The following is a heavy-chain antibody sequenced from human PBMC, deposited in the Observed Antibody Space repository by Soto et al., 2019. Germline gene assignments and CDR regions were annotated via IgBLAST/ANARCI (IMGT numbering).Heavy chain of an antibody. Sequence: QVQLVQSGAEVKKPGSSVKVSCKASGGTFSSYAISWVRQAPGQGLEWMGGIIPIFGTANYAQKFQGRGTITADESTSTAYTEVSSLRSEDMAVYSCDRAIKVAATLYYYFCGMDDWGQGTKVTVSS. D-gene: IGHD2-15*01. J-gene: IGHJ6*02. CDR3: DRAIKVAATLYYYFCGMDD. V-gene: IGHV1-69*01. CDR1: GGTFSSYA. CDR2: IIPIFGTA.